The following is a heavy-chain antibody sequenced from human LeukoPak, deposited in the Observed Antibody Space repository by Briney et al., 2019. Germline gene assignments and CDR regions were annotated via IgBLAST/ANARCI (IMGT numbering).Heavy chain of an antibody. J-gene: IGHJ4*02. CDR3: ARDYYDSSGYYSGFDY. CDR1: GGSISSYY. D-gene: IGHD3-22*01. V-gene: IGHV4-59*01. CDR2: FYYSGST. Sequence: SETLSLTCTVSGGSISSYYWSWIRQPPGKGLEWIGYFYYSGSTNYNPSLKSRVTISVDTSKNQFSLKLSSVTAADTAVYYCARDYYDSSGYYSGFDYWGQGTLVTVSS.